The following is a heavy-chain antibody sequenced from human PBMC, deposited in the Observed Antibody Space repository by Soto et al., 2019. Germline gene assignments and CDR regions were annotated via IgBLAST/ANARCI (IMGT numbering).Heavy chain of an antibody. J-gene: IGHJ3*02. D-gene: IGHD1-1*01. CDR2: ISYNGRNK. V-gene: IGHV3-30*03. CDR3: ARGEGLLDPFYM. Sequence: QGHVVESGGGVVQPGTSLRLSCTVSGLTFGSHGMHWVRQAPGRGLEWLAVISYNGRNKYYRDSVKDRFSISRDNSKSTLSLQMQDLRTEDTAMYFCARGEGLLDPFYMWGQGTMVVVSS. CDR1: GLTFGSHG.